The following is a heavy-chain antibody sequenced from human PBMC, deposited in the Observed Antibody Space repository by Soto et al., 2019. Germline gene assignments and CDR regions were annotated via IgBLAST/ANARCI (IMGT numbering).Heavy chain of an antibody. CDR1: GFTFSGSA. Sequence: GGSLRLSCAASGFTFSGSAMHWVRQASGKGLEWVGRIRSKANSYATAYAASVKGRFTISRDDSKNTAYLQMNSLKTEDTAVYYCTRHGSRYYDFWSGQRYYYYMDVWGKGTTVTVSS. D-gene: IGHD3-3*01. CDR3: TRHGSRYYDFWSGQRYYYYMDV. CDR2: IRSKANSYAT. J-gene: IGHJ6*03. V-gene: IGHV3-73*01.